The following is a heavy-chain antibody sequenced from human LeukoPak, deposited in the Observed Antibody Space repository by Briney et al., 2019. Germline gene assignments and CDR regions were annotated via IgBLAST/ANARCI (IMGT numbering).Heavy chain of an antibody. CDR3: AKGSWFGELSAPFDY. D-gene: IGHD3-10*01. CDR1: GFTFSNYW. CDR2: INGDGSST. J-gene: IGHJ4*02. V-gene: IGHV3-74*01. Sequence: GGSLRLSCAASGFTFSNYWMHWVRQIPGKGLVWVSRINGDGSSTTYADSVKGRFTISRDNAKNTLYLQMNSLRAEDTAVYYCAKGSWFGELSAPFDYWGQGTLVTVSS.